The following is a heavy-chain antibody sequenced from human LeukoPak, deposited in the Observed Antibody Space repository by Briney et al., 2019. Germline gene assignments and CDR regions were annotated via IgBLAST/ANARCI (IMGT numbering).Heavy chain of an antibody. D-gene: IGHD3/OR15-3a*01. CDR2: IYDSGST. Sequence: PSQTLSLTCTVSGGSISSSRYYWGWIRQPPGKGPEWIGSIYDSGSTYYNPSLKSRVTISVDTSKNQFSLKLSSVTAADTAVYYCTTMDFYFDYWGQGTLVTVSS. V-gene: IGHV4-39*01. J-gene: IGHJ4*02. CDR3: TTMDFYFDY. CDR1: GGSISSSRYY.